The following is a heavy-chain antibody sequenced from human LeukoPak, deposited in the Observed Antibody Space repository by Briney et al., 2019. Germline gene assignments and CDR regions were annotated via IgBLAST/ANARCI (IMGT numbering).Heavy chain of an antibody. CDR2: ISGSGGST. CDR1: GFTFSSYA. V-gene: IGHV3-23*01. Sequence: GVSLRLSCAASGFTFSSYAMSWVRQAPGEGLGWVSAISGSGGSTYYADSVKGRFTISRDNSKNTLYLQMNSLRAEDTAVYYCAKEQWLVPDYWGQGTLVTVSS. D-gene: IGHD6-19*01. CDR3: AKEQWLVPDY. J-gene: IGHJ4*02.